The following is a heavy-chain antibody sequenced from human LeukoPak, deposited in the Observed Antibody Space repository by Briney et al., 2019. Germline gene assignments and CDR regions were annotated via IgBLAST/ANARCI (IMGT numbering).Heavy chain of an antibody. J-gene: IGHJ6*03. D-gene: IGHD2-2*01. V-gene: IGHV3-7*01. CDR1: GFILNTYW. Sequence: PGGSLRLSCAASGFILNTYWMTWVRQAPAKGLEWVANIKEDGSEKYYVDSVKGRFTISRDNAKNSLHLQMNSLRVEDTAVYYCARGVRGYCSRISCWGGGYYYYMDVWGKGTTVTVSS. CDR2: IKEDGSEK. CDR3: ARGVRGYCSRISCWGGGYYYYMDV.